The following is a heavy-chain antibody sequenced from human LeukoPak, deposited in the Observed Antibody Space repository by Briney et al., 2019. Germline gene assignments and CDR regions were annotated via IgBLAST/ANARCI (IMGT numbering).Heavy chain of an antibody. V-gene: IGHV4-39*02. D-gene: IGHD2-2*01. CDR3: ARDIVVVPAAYTNYFDY. J-gene: IGHJ4*02. CDR2: IYYSGST. CDR1: GGSISSSSYY. Sequence: SETLSLTCTVSGGSISSSSYYWGWIRQPPGKGLEWIGSIYYSGSTCYNPSLKSRVTISVDTSKNQFSLKLSSVTAADTAVYYCARDIVVVPAAYTNYFDYWGQGTLVTVSS.